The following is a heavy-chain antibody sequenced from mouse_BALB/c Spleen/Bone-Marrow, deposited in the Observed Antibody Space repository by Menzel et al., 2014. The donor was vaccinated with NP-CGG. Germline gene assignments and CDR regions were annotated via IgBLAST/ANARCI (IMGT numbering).Heavy chain of an antibody. CDR3: ARERGNYGFSY. CDR2: ISTYYGDA. D-gene: IGHD2-1*01. J-gene: IGHJ3*01. CDR1: GYTFTDYA. V-gene: IGHV1-67*01. Sequence: VQLQQSGAELVRPGVSVKISCKGSGYTFTDYAMHWVKQSHAKSLEWIGVISTYYGDASYNQKFKGKATMTVDKSSSTAYMELAGLTSEDSAIYYCARERGNYGFSYWGQGTLVTVSA.